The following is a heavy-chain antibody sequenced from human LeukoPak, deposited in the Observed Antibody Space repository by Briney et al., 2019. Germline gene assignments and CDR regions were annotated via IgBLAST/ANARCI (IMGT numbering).Heavy chain of an antibody. V-gene: IGHV4-30-2*01. CDR2: IYHSGST. CDR1: GGSISSGGYY. J-gene: IGHJ5*02. Sequence: SETLSLTCTVSGGSISSGGYYWSWIRQPPGKGLEWIGYIYHSGSTYYNPSLKSRVTISVDTSKNQFSLKLSSVTAADTAVYYCARGRGPIAPGHSWFDPWGQGTLVTVSS. CDR3: ARGRGPIAPGHSWFDP. D-gene: IGHD3-10*01.